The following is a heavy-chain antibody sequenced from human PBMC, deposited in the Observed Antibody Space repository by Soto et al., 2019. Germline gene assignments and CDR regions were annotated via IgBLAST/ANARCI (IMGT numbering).Heavy chain of an antibody. CDR3: ARVGESWETLDY. J-gene: IGHJ4*02. Sequence: GGSLRLSCAASGFTLSSYWMSWVRQAPGKGLEWAANIKQDGSEKYYVDSVKGRFTISRDNAKNSLYLQMNSLRAEDTAVYYCARVGESWETLDYWGQGT. CDR2: IKQDGSEK. V-gene: IGHV3-7*01. CDR1: GFTLSSYW. D-gene: IGHD3-16*01.